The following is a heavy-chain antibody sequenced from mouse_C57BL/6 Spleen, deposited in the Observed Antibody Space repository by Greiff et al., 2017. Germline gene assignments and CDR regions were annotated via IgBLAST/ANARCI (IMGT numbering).Heavy chain of an antibody. CDR3: TRGLRGY. CDR2: IDPENGDT. CDR1: GFNIKDEY. J-gene: IGHJ2*01. D-gene: IGHD1-1*01. Sequence: VKLQQSGAELVRPGASVKLSCTASGFNIKDEYMNWVKQSPEQGLEWLVWIDPENGDTEYASKFTGKATITPDTSSNTSDLPLSSLTSEETSVYYCTRGLRGYWGQGTTLTVSS. V-gene: IGHV14-4*01.